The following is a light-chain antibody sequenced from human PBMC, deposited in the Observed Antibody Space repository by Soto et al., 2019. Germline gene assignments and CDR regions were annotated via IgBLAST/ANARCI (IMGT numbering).Light chain of an antibody. CDR1: QSVSSN. V-gene: IGKV3-15*01. CDR2: GAS. Sequence: EIVITQSPATLSVSPGERATLSCRASQSVSSNLAWYQHKPGQAPRLLIYGASTRATGIPARFSGSGSGTEFTLTISSLQSEDFAVYYCQQYNNWPRTFGQGTKV. CDR3: QQYNNWPRT. J-gene: IGKJ1*01.